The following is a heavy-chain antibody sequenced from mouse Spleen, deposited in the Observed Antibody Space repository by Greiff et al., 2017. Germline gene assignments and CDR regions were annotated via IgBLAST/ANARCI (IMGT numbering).Heavy chain of an antibody. V-gene: IGHV5-15*01. J-gene: IGHJ1*03. CDR3: ARGNWDWYFDV. Sequence: EVKLMESGGGLVQPGGSLKLSCAASGFTFSDYGMAWVRQAPRKGPEWVAFISNLAYSIYYADTVTGRFTISRENAKNTLYLEMSSLRSEDTAMYYCARGNWDWYFDVWGTGTTVTVSS. CDR1: GFTFSDYG. D-gene: IGHD4-1*01. CDR2: ISNLAYSI.